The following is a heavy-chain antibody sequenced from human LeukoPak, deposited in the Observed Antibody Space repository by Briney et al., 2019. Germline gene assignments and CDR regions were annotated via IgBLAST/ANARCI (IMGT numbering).Heavy chain of an antibody. Sequence: GASVKVSCRASGYTFTSYGISWVRQAPGQELEWMGWMSAYNGNTNYAQKLQGRVTMTTDTSTSTAYMELRSLRSDDTAVYYCARAPGYCSSTSCSKYYYYYYMDVWGKGTTVTVSS. CDR2: MSAYNGNT. D-gene: IGHD2-2*01. V-gene: IGHV1-18*01. CDR1: GYTFTSYG. CDR3: ARAPGYCSSTSCSKYYYYYYMDV. J-gene: IGHJ6*03.